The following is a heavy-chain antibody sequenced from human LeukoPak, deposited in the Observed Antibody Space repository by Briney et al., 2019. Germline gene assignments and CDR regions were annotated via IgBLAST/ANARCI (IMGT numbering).Heavy chain of an antibody. V-gene: IGHV4-4*07. CDR1: GGSFSGYY. CDR2: IYSTGST. CDR3: AREHPVAIAADY. J-gene: IGHJ4*02. D-gene: IGHD6-25*01. Sequence: SETLSLTCAVYGGSFSGYYWSSIRQPAGKGLEWIGRIYSTGSTNYNPSLKSRVTMSVDTSKNQFSLKLTSVTAADTAVYYCAREHPVAIAADYWGQGTLVTVSS.